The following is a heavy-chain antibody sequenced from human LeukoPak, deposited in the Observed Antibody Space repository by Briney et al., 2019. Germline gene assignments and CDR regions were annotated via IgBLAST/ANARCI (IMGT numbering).Heavy chain of an antibody. CDR2: IYYSGST. CDR3: ARRRILGDHFDY. D-gene: IGHD1-26*01. J-gene: IGHJ4*02. CDR1: GGSISSNNYY. V-gene: IGHV4-39*01. Sequence: PSETLSLTCTVSGGSISSNNYYWGWIRQPPGTGLEWIGSIYYSGSTYYNASLKSRVTISVDTSKNQFSLKLSSVTAADTAAYYCARRRILGDHFDYWGQGTLVTVSS.